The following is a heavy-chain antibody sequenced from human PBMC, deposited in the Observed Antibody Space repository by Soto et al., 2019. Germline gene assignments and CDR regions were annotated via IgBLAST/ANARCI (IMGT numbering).Heavy chain of an antibody. CDR3: ARDLRRGSSSVS. V-gene: IGHV3-30-3*01. D-gene: IGHD6-6*01. Sequence: GSLRLSCAASGXTLSSYSMHWVRQAPGKGLEWVAVISYDGSNKYYADSVKGRFTISRDNSNNTLYLQMNSMRAEDKAVYYCARDLRRGSSSVSWGQGTLVTVSS. CDR1: GXTLSSYS. CDR2: ISYDGSNK. J-gene: IGHJ5*02.